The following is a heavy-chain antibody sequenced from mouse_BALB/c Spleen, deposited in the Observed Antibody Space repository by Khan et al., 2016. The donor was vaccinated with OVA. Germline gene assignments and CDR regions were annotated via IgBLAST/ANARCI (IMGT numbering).Heavy chain of an antibody. D-gene: IGHD1-2*01. CDR1: GFTFSSFG. J-gene: IGHJ4*01. CDR2: ISSGSSTF. V-gene: IGHV5-17*02. Sequence: EVELVESGGGLVQPGGSRKLSCAASGFTFSSFGMFWIRQAPEKGLEWVAYISSGSSTFYYADTVKGRFTFPRDNPKKTLFLQMTSLRSEDTAMYYCAQIIGIYAMDYWGQGTSVTVSS. CDR3: AQIIGIYAMDY.